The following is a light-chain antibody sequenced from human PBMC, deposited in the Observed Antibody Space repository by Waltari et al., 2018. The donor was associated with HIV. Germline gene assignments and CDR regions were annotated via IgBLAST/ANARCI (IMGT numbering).Light chain of an antibody. V-gene: IGLV2-18*02. CDR3: SSYTSSSTLWM. Sequence: QSALTQPPSVSGSPGQSVTISCTGTNSDVVSYNRVSWYQLPPRTAPKRMIYEVNNRPSGVPDRFSGYKSGNTASLTISGLQAEDEADYYCSSYTSSSTLWMFGGGTKLTVL. CDR2: EVN. CDR1: NSDVVSYNR. J-gene: IGLJ3*02.